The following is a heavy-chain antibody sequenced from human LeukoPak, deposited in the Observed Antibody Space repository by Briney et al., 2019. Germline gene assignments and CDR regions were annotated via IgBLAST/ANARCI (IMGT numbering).Heavy chain of an antibody. CDR1: GFIFDSYN. V-gene: IGHV3-48*02. D-gene: IGHD3-22*01. J-gene: IGHJ4*02. CDR3: ARALSQYYYDSSSAY. Sequence: GGFLRLSCAASGFIFDSYNMTWVRQAPGKGLEWVSHISSSSNTIYYADSVKGRFTISRDNAKNSLFLQMNSLRDEDTAVYYCARALSQYYYDSSSAYWGQGTLVTVSS. CDR2: ISSSSNTI.